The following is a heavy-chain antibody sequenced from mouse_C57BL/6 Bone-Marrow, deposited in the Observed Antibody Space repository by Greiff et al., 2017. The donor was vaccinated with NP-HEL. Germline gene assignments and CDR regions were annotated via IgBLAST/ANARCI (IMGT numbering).Heavy chain of an antibody. J-gene: IGHJ2*01. CDR1: GYTFTSYW. CDR3: ASGGDYGPLDY. V-gene: IGHV1-69*01. Sequence: VQLQQPGAELVMPGASVKLSCKASGYTFTSYWMHWVKQRPGQGLEWIGEIDPSDSYTNYNQKFKGKSTLTVDKSSSTAYMQLSSLTSEDSAVYYCASGGDYGPLDYWGQGTTLTVSS. CDR2: IDPSDSYT. D-gene: IGHD2-4*01.